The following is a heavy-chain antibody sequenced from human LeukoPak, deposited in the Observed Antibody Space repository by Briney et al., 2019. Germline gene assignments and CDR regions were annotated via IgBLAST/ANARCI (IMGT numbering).Heavy chain of an antibody. V-gene: IGHV3-23*01. J-gene: IGHJ6*04. Sequence: GGSLRLSCAASGFTFSSYAMSWVRQAPGKGLEWVSGISGSGGSTYYADPVKGRFTISRDNSKNTLYLQMNSLRAEDTAVYYCAKVLVVVVAAHKMDVWGKGTTVTVSS. CDR3: AKVLVVVVAAHKMDV. CDR1: GFTFSSYA. D-gene: IGHD2-15*01. CDR2: ISGSGGST.